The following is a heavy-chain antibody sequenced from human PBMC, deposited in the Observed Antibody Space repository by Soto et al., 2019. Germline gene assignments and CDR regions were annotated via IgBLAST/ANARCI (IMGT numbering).Heavy chain of an antibody. J-gene: IGHJ4*02. V-gene: IGHV4-39*01. CDR3: ARRGLVGATTFDY. CDR1: GGSISSSSYY. CDR2: IYYSGGT. Sequence: SETLSLTCTVSGGSISSSSYYWGWIRQPPGKGLEWIGSIYYSGGTYYNPSLKSRVTISVDTSKNQFSLKLSSVTAADTAVYYCARRGLVGATTFDYWGQGTLVTVSS. D-gene: IGHD1-26*01.